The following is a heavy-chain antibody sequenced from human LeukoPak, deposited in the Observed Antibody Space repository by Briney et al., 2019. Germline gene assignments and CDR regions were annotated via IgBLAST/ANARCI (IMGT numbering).Heavy chain of an antibody. Sequence: SETLSLTCSVSGASISSHYWSWIRQPPGKGLEWIGYIHYRGSTNCNPSLKSRVTISLDTSKNQFSLKLTSVTAADTAVYYCSRAGTGFTIPGAYWGQGTLVTVSS. CDR1: GASISSHY. CDR2: IHYRGST. D-gene: IGHD1-14*01. J-gene: IGHJ4*02. V-gene: IGHV4-59*11. CDR3: SRAGTGFTIPGAY.